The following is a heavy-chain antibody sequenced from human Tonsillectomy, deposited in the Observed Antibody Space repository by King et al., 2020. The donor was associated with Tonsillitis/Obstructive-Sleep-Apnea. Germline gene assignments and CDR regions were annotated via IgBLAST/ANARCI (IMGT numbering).Heavy chain of an antibody. J-gene: IGHJ6*02. Sequence: VQLVQSGGGVVQPGRSLRLSCAASGFTFSSYAMHWVRQAPGKGLEWVAVISYDGSNKYCADSVKGRFTISRDNSKNTLYLQMNSLRAEDTAVYYCARDRGGHTSSWYYGYYYYGMVVWGQGTTVTVSS. CDR1: GFTFSSYA. V-gene: IGHV3-30*04. CDR2: ISYDGSNK. D-gene: IGHD6-13*01. CDR3: ARDRGGHTSSWYYGYYYYGMVV.